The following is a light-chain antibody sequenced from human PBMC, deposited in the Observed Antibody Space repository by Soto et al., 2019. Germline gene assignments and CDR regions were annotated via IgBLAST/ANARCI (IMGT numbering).Light chain of an antibody. Sequence: DFQMTQSPSSLSASVGDRDTITCQASQDISDYLNWYQQKPGAAPKLLIYDASNLQAGVPSRFSGSGSGTEFTFTISSLQPEDVATYYCQQYDNIPLTFGGGTKVEIK. CDR1: QDISDY. CDR2: DAS. CDR3: QQYDNIPLT. V-gene: IGKV1-33*01. J-gene: IGKJ4*01.